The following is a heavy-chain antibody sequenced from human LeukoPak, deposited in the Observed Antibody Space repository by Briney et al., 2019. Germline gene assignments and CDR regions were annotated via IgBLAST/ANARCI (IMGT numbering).Heavy chain of an antibody. V-gene: IGHV3-33*06. CDR1: GFTFSSYG. CDR3: AKEPVGATNGAFDY. D-gene: IGHD1-26*01. CDR2: IWYDGSNK. Sequence: GGSLRLSCAASGFTFSSYGMHWVRQAPDKGLEWVAVIWYDGSNKYYADSVKGRFTISRDNSKNTLYLQMNSLRAEDTAVYYCAKEPVGATNGAFDYWGQGTLVTVSS. J-gene: IGHJ4*02.